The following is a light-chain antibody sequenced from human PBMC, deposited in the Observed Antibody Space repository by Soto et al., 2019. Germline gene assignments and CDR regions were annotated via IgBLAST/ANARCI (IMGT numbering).Light chain of an antibody. V-gene: IGLV2-14*01. CDR3: GGWDDSLSGPV. Sequence: QSAVTQPASVSGSPGQSITISCTGTSSDVGGYDYVSWYQQYPGKAPRLIIYEVNNRPSGVSDRFSGSKSGNTASLTISGLRSEDEADYYCGGWDDSLSGPVFGGGTKLTVL. J-gene: IGLJ2*01. CDR1: SSDVGGYDY. CDR2: EVN.